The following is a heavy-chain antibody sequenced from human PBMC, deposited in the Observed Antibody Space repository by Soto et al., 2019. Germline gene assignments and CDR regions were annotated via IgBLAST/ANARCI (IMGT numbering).Heavy chain of an antibody. J-gene: IGHJ5*02. CDR2: IVVGSGNT. V-gene: IGHV1-58*02. D-gene: IGHD2-15*01. Sequence: SVKVSCTASGFTFTSSAMQWVRQARGQRLEWIGWIVVGSGNTNYAQKFQERVTITRDMSTSTAYMELSSLRSEDTAVYYCAATFPYCSGGSCPDFDPWGQGTLVTVSS. CDR3: AATFPYCSGGSCPDFDP. CDR1: GFTFTSSA.